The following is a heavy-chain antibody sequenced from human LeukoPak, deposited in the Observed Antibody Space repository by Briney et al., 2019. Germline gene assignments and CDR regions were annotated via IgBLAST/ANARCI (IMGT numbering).Heavy chain of an antibody. CDR3: AFLRPGTSDYYYYYMDV. Sequence: SETLSLTCAVYGGSFSGYYWSWIRQPPGKGLEWIGEINHSGSTNYNPSLKSRVTISVDTSKNQFSLKLGSVTAADTAVYYCAFLRPGTSDYYYYYMDVWGKGTTVTVSS. CDR1: GGSFSGYY. V-gene: IGHV4-34*06. CDR2: INHSGST. J-gene: IGHJ6*03. D-gene: IGHD1-26*01.